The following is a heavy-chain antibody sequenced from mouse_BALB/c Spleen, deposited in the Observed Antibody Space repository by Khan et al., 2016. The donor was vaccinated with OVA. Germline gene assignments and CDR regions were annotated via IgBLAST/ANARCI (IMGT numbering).Heavy chain of an antibody. CDR1: GFTFSTYG. Sequence: EVELVESGGDLVKPGGSLRLSCAASGFTFSTYGMSWVRQFPDKRLEWVATINTDGYYTYYPDTLKGRFTISRNNAENTLYLQMSSLKSEDTAIYYCASHLTGSFAYGGQGTLVTVSA. CDR3: ASHLTGSFAY. D-gene: IGHD4-1*01. CDR2: INTDGYYT. V-gene: IGHV5-6*01. J-gene: IGHJ3*01.